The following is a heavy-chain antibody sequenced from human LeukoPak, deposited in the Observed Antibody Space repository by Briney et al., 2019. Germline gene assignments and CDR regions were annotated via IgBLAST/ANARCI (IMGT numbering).Heavy chain of an antibody. V-gene: IGHV4-59*01. CDR3: ARERAAGNPSHFDY. CDR2: IYYSGST. Sequence: SETLSLTCTVSGGSISSYYWSWIRQPPGKGLEWIGYIYYSGSTNYNPSLESRVTISLDTSMNQFSLKMNPMTAADTAVYYCARERAAGNPSHFDYWGQGSLVTVSS. J-gene: IGHJ4*02. D-gene: IGHD6-13*01. CDR1: GGSISSYY.